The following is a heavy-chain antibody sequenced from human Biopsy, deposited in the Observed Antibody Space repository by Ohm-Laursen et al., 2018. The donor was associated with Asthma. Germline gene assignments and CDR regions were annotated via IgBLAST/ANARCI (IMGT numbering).Heavy chain of an antibody. Sequence: GTLSLTCAVSGGSISSYYWSWIRQPPGKGLEWIGYIYYSGSTNYNPSLKSRVTISVDTSKNQFSLKLSSVTAADTAVYYCARGRITMIGGWFDPWGQGTLVTASS. V-gene: IGHV4-59*01. CDR3: ARGRITMIGGWFDP. D-gene: IGHD3-22*01. J-gene: IGHJ5*02. CDR1: GGSISSYY. CDR2: IYYSGST.